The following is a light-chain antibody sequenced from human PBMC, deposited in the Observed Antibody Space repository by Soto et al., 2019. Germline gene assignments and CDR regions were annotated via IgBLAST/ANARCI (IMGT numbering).Light chain of an antibody. CDR1: SSNIGSNY. V-gene: IGLV1-47*01. J-gene: IGLJ1*01. CDR2: RNN. Sequence: QSALTQPPSAYGTPGQRVTISCSGSSSNIGSNYVYWYQQLPGTAPKLLIYRNNQRPSGVPDRFSGSKSGTSASLAISGLRSEDEADYYCAAWDDSLSVLYVFGTGTKVT. CDR3: AAWDDSLSVLYV.